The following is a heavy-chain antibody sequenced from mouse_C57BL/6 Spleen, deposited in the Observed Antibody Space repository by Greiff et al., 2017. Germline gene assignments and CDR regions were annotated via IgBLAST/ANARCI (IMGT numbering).Heavy chain of an antibody. V-gene: IGHV3-1*01. J-gene: IGHJ1*03. CDR1: GYSITSGYD. CDR3: ARGGIITTVVGDFEV. CDR2: ISYSGST. D-gene: IGHD1-1*01. Sequence: EVQLVESGPGMVKPSQSLSLTCTVTGYSITSGYDWHWIRHFPGNKLEWMGYISYSGSTNYNPSLKSRISITHDTSKNHFFLKLNSVTTEDTATYYCARGGIITTVVGDFEVWGTGTTVTVSS.